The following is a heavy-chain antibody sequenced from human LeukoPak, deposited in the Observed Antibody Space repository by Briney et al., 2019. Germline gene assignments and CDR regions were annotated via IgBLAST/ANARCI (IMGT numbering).Heavy chain of an antibody. V-gene: IGHV1-18*01. CDR2: ISAYNGNT. D-gene: IGHD2-2*01. CDR3: ARDATGIVVVPAAKETTDAFDI. Sequence: ASVKVSCKASGYTFTSYGISWVRQAPGQGLEWMGWISAYNGNTNYAQKLQGRVTMTTDTSTSTAYMELRSLRSDDTAVYYCARDATGIVVVPAAKETTDAFDIWGQGTMVTVSS. J-gene: IGHJ3*02. CDR1: GYTFTSYG.